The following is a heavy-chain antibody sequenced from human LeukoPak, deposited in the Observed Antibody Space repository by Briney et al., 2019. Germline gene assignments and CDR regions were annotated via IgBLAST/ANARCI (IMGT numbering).Heavy chain of an antibody. CDR3: ARHEHSLGH. CDR1: GGSISSSSYY. Sequence: PSETLSLTCTVSGGSISSSSYYWGWIRQPPGKGLEWIGSIYYSGSTYYNPSLKSRVTISVDTSKNQFSLKLSSVTAADTAVYYCARHEHSLGHWGQGTLVTVSS. CDR2: IYYSGST. V-gene: IGHV4-39*01. J-gene: IGHJ4*02. D-gene: IGHD6-6*01.